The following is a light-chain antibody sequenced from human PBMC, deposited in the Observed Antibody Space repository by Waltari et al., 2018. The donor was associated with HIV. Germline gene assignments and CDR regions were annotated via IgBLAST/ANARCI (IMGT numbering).Light chain of an antibody. Sequence: ALPRPPPRPGSPDNPSPSSSLGTTNIFGNYNHSSGYQHHPGKPPKLMIYEGNKRPSGVSNRFSGSKSGNTASLTISGLQAEDEADYYCCSYAGSRTLLFGGGTKLTVL. CDR1: TNIFGNYNH. CDR2: EGN. CDR3: CSYAGSRTLL. V-gene: IGLV2-23*01. J-gene: IGLJ2*01.